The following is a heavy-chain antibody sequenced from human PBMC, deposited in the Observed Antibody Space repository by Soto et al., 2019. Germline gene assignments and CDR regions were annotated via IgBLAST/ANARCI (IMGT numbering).Heavy chain of an antibody. D-gene: IGHD5-18*01. CDR2: IIPILATP. CDR3: ARVGSRDAYNYVLDK. J-gene: IGHJ4*02. V-gene: IGHV1-69*06. Sequence: QVQLVQSGPEVKKPGSSVKVSCTASGGIFSNFAVSWVRQAPGQGLEWMGGIIPILATPKYAQKFQGRVTLAAVKNIAYMELSSLTSEDTAVSYCARVGSRDAYNYVLDKWGQGTLVTVSS. CDR1: GGIFSNFA.